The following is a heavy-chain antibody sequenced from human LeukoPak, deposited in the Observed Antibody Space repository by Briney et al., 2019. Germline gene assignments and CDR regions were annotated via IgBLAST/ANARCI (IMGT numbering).Heavy chain of an antibody. V-gene: IGHV3-7*01. CDR1: GFTFSSYW. CDR3: ARFIDIVVVPAAVSGVGYFDY. D-gene: IGHD2-2*01. Sequence: GGSLRLSCAASGFTFSSYWMSWVRQAPGKGLEWVANIKQDGSEKYYVDSVKGRFTISRDNAKNSLYLQMNSLRAEDTAVYYCARFIDIVVVPAAVSGVGYFDYWGQGTLVTVSS. J-gene: IGHJ4*02. CDR2: IKQDGSEK.